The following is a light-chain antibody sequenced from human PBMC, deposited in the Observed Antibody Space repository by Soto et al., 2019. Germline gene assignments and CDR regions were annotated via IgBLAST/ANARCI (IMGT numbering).Light chain of an antibody. V-gene: IGKV3-15*01. CDR3: QQDNNWPWT. Sequence: EIVMTQSPATLSVSPGGRATLSCRASQSISDTLAWYQQKPGQAPRLLINGASTRAPGFPARFSGSGSGTDFTLTISSLQSEDFAVYYCQQDNNWPWTFGQGTKVEIK. CDR1: QSISDT. CDR2: GAS. J-gene: IGKJ1*01.